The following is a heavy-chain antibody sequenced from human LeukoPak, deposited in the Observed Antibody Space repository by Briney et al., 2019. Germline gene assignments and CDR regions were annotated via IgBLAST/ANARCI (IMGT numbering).Heavy chain of an antibody. V-gene: IGHV3-23*01. CDR2: ISGSGGNT. CDR1: GFTFSSYA. J-gene: IGHJ4*02. D-gene: IGHD5-18*01. Sequence: GGSLRLSCAASGFTFSSYAMTWVRQSPGKGLEWVSGISGSGGNTYYADSVKGRFTISRDNSKNTLFLQMNSLRAEDTAVYYCARDLSGIAGYTYGRGIDYWGQGTLVTVSS. CDR3: ARDLSGIAGYTYGRGIDY.